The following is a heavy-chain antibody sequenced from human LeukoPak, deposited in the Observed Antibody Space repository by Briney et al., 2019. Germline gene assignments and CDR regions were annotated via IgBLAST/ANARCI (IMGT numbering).Heavy chain of an antibody. D-gene: IGHD2-2*01. J-gene: IGHJ4*02. CDR1: GGSISSGDYY. CDR3: AALQRPAAIDY. CDR2: IYYSGRT. Sequence: SETLSLTCTVSGGSISSGDYYWSWIRQPPGKGLEWIGYIYYSGRTHYNPSLKSRVTISVDTSKNQFSLNLTSVTAADTAVYYCAALQRPAAIDYWGQGTLVTVSS. V-gene: IGHV4-30-4*01.